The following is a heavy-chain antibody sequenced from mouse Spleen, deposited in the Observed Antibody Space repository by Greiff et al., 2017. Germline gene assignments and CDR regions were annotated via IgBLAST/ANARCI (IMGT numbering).Heavy chain of an antibody. CDR2: IYPSDSET. CDR3: ARGGGLFFDY. Sequence: QVQLQQPGAELVRPGSSVKLSCKASGYTFTSYWMDWVKQRPGQGLEWIGNIYPSDSETHYNQKFKDKATLTVDKSSSTAYMQLSSLTSEDSAVYYGARGGGLFFDYGGQGTTLTVSS. V-gene: IGHV1-61*01. CDR1: GYTFTSYW. J-gene: IGHJ2*01.